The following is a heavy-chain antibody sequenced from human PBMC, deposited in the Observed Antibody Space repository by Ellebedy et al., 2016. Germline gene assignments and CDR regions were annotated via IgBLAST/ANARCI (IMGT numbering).Heavy chain of an antibody. CDR2: IASSGGHM. CDR3: ARDPDTANKIDY. Sequence: GASLRLSXAASGFTFSAHYMHWVRQAPGKGLEWVSFIASSGGHMYYADSVKGRFTISRDNAKNSLYLHMNSLRAEDTAIYYCARDPDTANKIDYWGQGTLVTVSA. CDR1: GFTFSAHY. V-gene: IGHV3-21*01. D-gene: IGHD5-18*01. J-gene: IGHJ4*02.